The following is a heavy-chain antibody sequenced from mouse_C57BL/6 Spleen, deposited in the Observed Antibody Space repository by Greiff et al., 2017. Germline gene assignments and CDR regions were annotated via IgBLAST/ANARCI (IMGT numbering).Heavy chain of an antibody. CDR1: GYTFTDYN. J-gene: IGHJ1*03. V-gene: IGHV1-18*01. Sequence: EVQLQQSGPELVKPGASVKIPCKASGYTFTDYNMDWVKQSHGKSLEWIGDINPNNGGTIYNQKFKGKATLTVDKSSSTAYMELRSLTSEDTAVYYCARWAYGSSYDWYFDVWGTGTTVTVSS. CDR2: INPNNGGT. CDR3: ARWAYGSSYDWYFDV. D-gene: IGHD1-1*01.